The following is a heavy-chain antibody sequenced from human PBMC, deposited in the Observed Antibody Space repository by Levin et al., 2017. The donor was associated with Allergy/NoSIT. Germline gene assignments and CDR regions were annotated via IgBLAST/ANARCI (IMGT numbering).Heavy chain of an antibody. J-gene: IGHJ6*02. CDR3: ARSAVKKWDLPTSLGLDV. D-gene: IGHD1-26*01. Sequence: ASVKVSCKASGFIFADSYIHWVRQTPGQGLEWMGWVYPKSGGTTYAQKFQGWVTMTRDMSITTAYMELNRLSSDDTAIYYCARSAVKKWDLPTSLGLDVWGQGTTVAVSS. CDR2: VYPKSGGT. V-gene: IGHV1-2*04. CDR1: GFIFADSY.